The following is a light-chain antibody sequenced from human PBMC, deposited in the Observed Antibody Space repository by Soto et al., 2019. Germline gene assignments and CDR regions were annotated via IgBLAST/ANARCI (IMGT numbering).Light chain of an antibody. J-gene: IGKJ2*01. Sequence: EIVLTQSPGTLSLSPGDRATLSCRASQSVSSSYLAWYQQKPGQAPRLLIYGASSRATGIPDRFSGSGSGTDFTLTISRLEPADFAVYYCQQYGSSPRMYTFGQGTKLEI. V-gene: IGKV3-20*01. CDR2: GAS. CDR1: QSVSSSY. CDR3: QQYGSSPRMYT.